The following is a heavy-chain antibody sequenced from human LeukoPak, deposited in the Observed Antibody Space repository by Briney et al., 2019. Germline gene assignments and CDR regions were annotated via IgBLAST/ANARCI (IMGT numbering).Heavy chain of an antibody. V-gene: IGHV3-30*03. Sequence: GGSLRLSCAASEFTFSTYGMHWVRQAPGKGLEWVAVISYDGSNKYYADSVKGRFTISRDNSKNTLYLQMNSLRAEDTAVYYCARLSVAASDPTDYWGQGTLVTVSS. CDR1: EFTFSTYG. CDR3: ARLSVAASDPTDY. J-gene: IGHJ4*02. D-gene: IGHD6-19*01. CDR2: ISYDGSNK.